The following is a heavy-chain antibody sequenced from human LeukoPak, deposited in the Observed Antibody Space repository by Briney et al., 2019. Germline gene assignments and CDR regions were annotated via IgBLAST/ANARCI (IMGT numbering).Heavy chain of an antibody. V-gene: IGHV4-34*01. CDR3: ASLWRRYYYYGMDV. J-gene: IGHJ6*02. CDR1: GGSFSGYY. Sequence: SETLSLTCAVYGGSFSGYYWSWIRQPPGRGPEWIGEINHSGSTNYNPSLKSRVTISVDTSKNQFSLKLSSVTAADTAVYYCASLWRRYYYYGMDVWGQGTTVTVSS. CDR2: INHSGST. D-gene: IGHD3-3*01.